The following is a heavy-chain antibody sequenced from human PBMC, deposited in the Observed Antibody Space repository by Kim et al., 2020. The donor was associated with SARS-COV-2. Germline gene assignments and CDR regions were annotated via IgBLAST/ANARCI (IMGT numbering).Heavy chain of an antibody. D-gene: IGHD1-26*01. CDR2: ISGSGGTT. CDR3: ERGEWETTDHYYGLDV. CDR1: GFTFSSYA. V-gene: IGHV3-23*01. J-gene: IGHJ6*02. Sequence: GGSLRLSCAASGFTFSSYAMTWVRQAPGKGLEWVSGISGSGGTTYYGDSVKGRFTISRDNSKKTLYLQMNSLRAEDTAVYYCERGEWETTDHYYGLDVWGRGTTVTVSS.